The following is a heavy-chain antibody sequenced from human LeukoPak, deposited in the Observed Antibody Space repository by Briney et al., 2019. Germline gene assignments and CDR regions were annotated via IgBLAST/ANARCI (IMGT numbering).Heavy chain of an antibody. J-gene: IGHJ4*02. V-gene: IGHV3-30-3*01. CDR2: ISYDGSNK. CDR3: AKDFSSSWFCADF. Sequence: GRSLRLSCAASGFTFSSYAMHWVRQAPGKGLEWVAVISYDGSNKYYADSVKGRFTISRDNSKNTLYLQMNSLRAEDTALYYCAKDFSSSWFCADFWGQGTLVTVSS. D-gene: IGHD6-13*01. CDR1: GFTFSSYA.